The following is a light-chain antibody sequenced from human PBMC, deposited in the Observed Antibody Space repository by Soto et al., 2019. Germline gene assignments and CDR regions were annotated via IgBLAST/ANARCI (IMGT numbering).Light chain of an antibody. Sequence: QSVLTQPASVSGSPGQSIAISCTGTSSDVGAYNYVCWYQQYPGKAHKLMIYDVNIRPSGVSDRFSGSKFGNTASLTFFGLQAQDEADYYCSSYTSSNTLVFGTGTKVT. CDR3: SSYTSSNTLV. J-gene: IGLJ1*01. CDR1: SSDVGAYNY. V-gene: IGLV2-14*03. CDR2: DVN.